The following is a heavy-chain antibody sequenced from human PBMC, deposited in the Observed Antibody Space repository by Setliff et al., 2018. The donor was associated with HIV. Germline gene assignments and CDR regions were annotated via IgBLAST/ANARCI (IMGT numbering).Heavy chain of an antibody. J-gene: IGHJ4*02. CDR1: GFTFSSYS. D-gene: IGHD1-20*01. CDR3: AREGITGTDYFDY. V-gene: IGHV3-48*04. CDR2: ISSSSATM. Sequence: GGSLRLSCAASGFTFSSYSMNWVRQAPGKGLEWVSYISSSSATMYYADSVKGRFTISRDNAKNSLYLQMNSLRAEDTAVYYCAREGITGTDYFDYWDQGTLVTVSS.